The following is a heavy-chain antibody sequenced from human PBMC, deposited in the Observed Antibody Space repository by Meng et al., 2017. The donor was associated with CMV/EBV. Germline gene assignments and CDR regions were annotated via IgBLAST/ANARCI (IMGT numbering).Heavy chain of an antibody. Sequence: YYWSWIRQPPGKGLEWIGEINHSGSTNYNPSLKSRVTISVDTSKNQFSLKLSSVTAADTAVYYCARGAVLVTMVRGVIGGVPNWFDPWGQGTLDTVSS. J-gene: IGHJ5*02. CDR1: YY. CDR2: INHSGST. D-gene: IGHD3-10*01. CDR3: ARGAVLVTMVRGVIGGVPNWFDP. V-gene: IGHV4-34*01.